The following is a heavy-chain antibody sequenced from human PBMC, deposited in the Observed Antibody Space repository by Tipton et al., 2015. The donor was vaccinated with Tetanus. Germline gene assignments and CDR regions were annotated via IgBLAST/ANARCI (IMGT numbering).Heavy chain of an antibody. V-gene: IGHV4-31*03. Sequence: TLSLTCTVSGASISSGGYYWGWVRQHPEKGLEWIGYVYYSGSNSYYNPSLKSRVTVSLDTSKNQFFLKLRSVTAADTAVYFCARDRGRESYGFGGYFDYWGQGRLVTVSS. D-gene: IGHD3-16*02. CDR1: GASISSGGYY. J-gene: IGHJ4*02. CDR3: ARDRGRESYGFGGYFDY. CDR2: VYYSGSNS.